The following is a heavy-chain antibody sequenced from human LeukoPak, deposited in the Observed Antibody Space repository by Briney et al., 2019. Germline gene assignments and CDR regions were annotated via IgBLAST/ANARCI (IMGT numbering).Heavy chain of an antibody. CDR2: IWYDGSNK. J-gene: IGHJ4*02. CDR3: AREFDY. V-gene: IGHV3-33*01. Sequence: GGSLRLSCAASGFTFSSYGMHWVRQAPGRGLEWVAVIWYDGSNKYYADSVKGRFTISRDNSKNTLYLQMSSLRAEDTAVYYCAREFDYWGQGTLVTVSP. CDR1: GFTFSSYG.